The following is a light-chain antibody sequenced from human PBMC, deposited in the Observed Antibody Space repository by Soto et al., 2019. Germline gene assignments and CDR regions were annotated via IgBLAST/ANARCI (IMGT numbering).Light chain of an antibody. J-gene: IGKJ1*01. CDR2: GAS. V-gene: IGKV3D-15*01. CDR3: QQYNNWPPWT. Sequence: PGERVTLSCRASQSVSSSYLTWYQQKPGQAPRLLIYGASTRATSIPARFSGSGSGTDFTLTISSLQSEDFAVYYCQQYNNWPPWTFGQGTKVDI. CDR1: QSVSSSY.